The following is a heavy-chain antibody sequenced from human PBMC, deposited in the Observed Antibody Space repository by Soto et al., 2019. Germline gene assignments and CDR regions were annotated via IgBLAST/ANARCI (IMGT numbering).Heavy chain of an antibody. CDR3: ARCGSFDP. CDR1: GFIISDHY. J-gene: IGHJ5*02. Sequence: EVQLVESGGGWVQPGGSLRLSCAVSGFIISDHYMDWVRQAPGKGLEWVGRTRDKANRYTTLYAASVKGRFTISRDDSKNSLYLQMNSLKTEDTAVYYCARCGSFDPWGQGTLVTVSS. D-gene: IGHD6-25*01. CDR2: TRDKANRYTT. V-gene: IGHV3-72*01.